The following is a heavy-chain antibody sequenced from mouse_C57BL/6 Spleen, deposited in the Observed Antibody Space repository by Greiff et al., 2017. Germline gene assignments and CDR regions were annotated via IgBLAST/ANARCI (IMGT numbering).Heavy chain of an antibody. J-gene: IGHJ4*01. CDR2: ISSGSSTT. CDR3: ASYYCGGYAVAY. Sequence: EVMLVESGGGLVKPGGSLKLSCEASGFTFSDYGMHWVRQAPGKGLEWVANISSGSSTTYYADKVKGRVTFTIDKSTNTLYLHMSWLRSDDTATYYCASYYCGGYAVAYWGQGTLVTVSA. V-gene: IGHV5-17*01. D-gene: IGHD1-1*01. CDR1: GFTFSDYG.